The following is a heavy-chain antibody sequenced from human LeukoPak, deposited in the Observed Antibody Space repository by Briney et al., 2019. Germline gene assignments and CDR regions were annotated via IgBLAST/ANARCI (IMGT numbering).Heavy chain of an antibody. CDR3: ARVVQPSYDILTGYYAGTHDAFDI. J-gene: IGHJ3*02. Sequence: GGSLRLSCAASGFSFSSYWMHWVRHAPGKGLVWVSHINSDGSSTVYADPVKGRFTISRDNTKNTMYMQMNSLRREDTPVYYCARVVQPSYDILTGYYAGTHDAFDIWGQGTMVTVSS. CDR1: GFSFSSYW. D-gene: IGHD3-9*01. CDR2: INSDGSST. V-gene: IGHV3-74*01.